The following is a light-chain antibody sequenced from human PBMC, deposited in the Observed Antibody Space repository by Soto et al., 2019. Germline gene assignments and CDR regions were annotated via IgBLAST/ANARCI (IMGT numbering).Light chain of an antibody. J-gene: IGKJ1*01. V-gene: IGKV3-20*01. CDR3: KQYGSSPRT. CDR2: DAS. Sequence: EMVLTQSPGTLSLSLGERATLSCRASQSLRTNSLAWYQQTPGQAPRLLIYDASTRATGIQARFSGSGSGTDFTLTIRRLEPEDFAVYYCKQYGSSPRTFGQGTKVDIK. CDR1: QSLRTNS.